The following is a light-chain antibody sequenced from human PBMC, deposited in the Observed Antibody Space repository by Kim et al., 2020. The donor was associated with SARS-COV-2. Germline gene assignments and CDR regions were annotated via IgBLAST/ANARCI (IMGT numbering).Light chain of an antibody. CDR1: SIGSKG. CDR3: QVWDSSSDHRVV. CDR2: YDS. V-gene: IGLV3-21*04. Sequence: PRKPARVSWWGKSIGSKGVHWYQQRSGQAPVLVIYYDSDRPSGIPERFSGSNSGNTATLTISRVEAGDEADYYCQVWDSSSDHRVVFGGGTQLTVL. J-gene: IGLJ2*01.